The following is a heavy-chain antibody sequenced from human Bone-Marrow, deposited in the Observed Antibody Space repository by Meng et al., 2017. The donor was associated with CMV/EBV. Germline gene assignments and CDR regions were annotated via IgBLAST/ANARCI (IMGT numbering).Heavy chain of an antibody. CDR2: IYYSGST. V-gene: IGHV4-59*01. Sequence: SEPLSLTCAVYGGSFSGYYWSWIRQPPGKGLEWIGYIYYSGSTNYNPSLKSRVTISVDTSKNQFSLKLSSVTAADTAVYYCRIVEMATSEDYWGQGTLVTVSS. CDR1: GGSFSGYY. J-gene: IGHJ4*02. D-gene: IGHD5-24*01. CDR3: RIVEMATSEDY.